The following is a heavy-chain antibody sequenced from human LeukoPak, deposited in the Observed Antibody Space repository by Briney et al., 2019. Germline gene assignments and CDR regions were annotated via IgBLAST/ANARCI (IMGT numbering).Heavy chain of an antibody. CDR2: IYHSGST. CDR3: ARDSYPYDFWSGYYTGHAFDI. Sequence: KPSETLSLTCTVSGYSISSGYYWGWIRQPPGKGLEWIGSIYHSGSTYYNPSLKSRVTISVDTSKNQFSLKLSSVTAADTAVYYCARDSYPYDFWSGYYTGHAFDIWGQGTMVTVSS. V-gene: IGHV4-38-2*02. CDR1: GYSISSGYY. D-gene: IGHD3-3*01. J-gene: IGHJ3*02.